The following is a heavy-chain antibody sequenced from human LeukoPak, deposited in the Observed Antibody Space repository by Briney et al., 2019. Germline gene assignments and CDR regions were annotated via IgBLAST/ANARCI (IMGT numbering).Heavy chain of an antibody. V-gene: IGHV3-15*01. CDR3: AKDMYDILTHSSFDY. J-gene: IGHJ4*02. Sequence: GGSLRLSCAASGFTFSNAWMSWVRQAPGKGLEWVGRIKSKTDGGTTDYAAPVKGRFTISRDDSKNTLYLQMNSLKTEDTAVYYCAKDMYDILTHSSFDYWGQGTLVTVSS. D-gene: IGHD3-9*01. CDR1: GFTFSNAW. CDR2: IKSKTDGGTT.